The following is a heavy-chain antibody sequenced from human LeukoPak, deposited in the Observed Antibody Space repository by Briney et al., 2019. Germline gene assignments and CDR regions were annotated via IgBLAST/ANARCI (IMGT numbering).Heavy chain of an antibody. CDR1: GGSISSNTYY. D-gene: IGHD3-22*01. Sequence: SETLSVTCTVPGGSISSNTYYWDWIRQPPGKWLECIGSIYYGGSTYYNPSLKSRVIISVDTSKNQFSLKLSSVTAADTAVYYCARAYYYASSAFDIWGQGTMVTVSS. CDR2: IYYGGST. J-gene: IGHJ3*02. CDR3: ARAYYYASSAFDI. V-gene: IGHV4-39*01.